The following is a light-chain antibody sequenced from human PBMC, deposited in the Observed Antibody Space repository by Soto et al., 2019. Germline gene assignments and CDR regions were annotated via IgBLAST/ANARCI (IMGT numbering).Light chain of an antibody. V-gene: IGLV2-11*01. CDR3: CSYEGRYTSV. CDR1: SSDVGGYNY. Sequence: QSVLTQPRSVSGSPGQSVTISCTGTSSDVGGYNYVSWYQQHPGKAPKLMIYDVSKRPSGVPDRFSGSKSGNTASLTISGLQDEDEADYSCCSYEGRYTSVFGTGTKVTV. J-gene: IGLJ1*01. CDR2: DVS.